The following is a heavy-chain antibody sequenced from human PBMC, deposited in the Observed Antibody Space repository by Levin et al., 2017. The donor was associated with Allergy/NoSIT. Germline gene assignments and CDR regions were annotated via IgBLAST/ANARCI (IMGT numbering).Heavy chain of an antibody. CDR1: GGSLSSYY. Sequence: SQTLSLTCTVSGGSLSSYYWSWIRQPPGKGLEWIGYIYYSGSTNYNPSLKSRVTISVDTSKNQFSLKLSSVTAADTAVYYCARVGLSSSWPLFDYWGQGTLVTVSS. V-gene: IGHV4-59*01. D-gene: IGHD6-13*01. J-gene: IGHJ4*02. CDR3: ARVGLSSSWPLFDY. CDR2: IYYSGST.